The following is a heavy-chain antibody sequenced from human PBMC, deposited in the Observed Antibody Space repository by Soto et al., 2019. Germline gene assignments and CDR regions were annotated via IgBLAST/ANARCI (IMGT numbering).Heavy chain of an antibody. J-gene: IGHJ4*02. CDR1: GPSVSSTSTA. CDR2: TYYRSNWYT. D-gene: IGHD6-19*01. Sequence: SQTLTLSCVISGPSVSSTSTASRWIRQSPSRGLEWLGRTYYRSNWYTDYAVSVKSRITISPDTSKNQFSLQLNSVTPEDTAVYYCARGSYYSGWVWGQGTLVTVSS. V-gene: IGHV6-1*01. CDR3: ARGSYYSGWV.